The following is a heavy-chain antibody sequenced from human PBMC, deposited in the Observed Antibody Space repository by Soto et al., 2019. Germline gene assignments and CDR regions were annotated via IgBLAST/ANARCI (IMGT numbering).Heavy chain of an antibody. Sequence: SVKVSLKASGYTFTSYYMHWVRQAPGQGLEWMGIINPSGGSTSYAQKFQGRVTMTRDTSTSTVYMELSSLRSEDTAVYYCASSDHNSSWRTPFDYWGQGTLVTVSS. CDR3: ASSDHNSSWRTPFDY. CDR1: GYTFTSYY. J-gene: IGHJ4*02. D-gene: IGHD6-13*01. V-gene: IGHV1-46*01. CDR2: INPSGGST.